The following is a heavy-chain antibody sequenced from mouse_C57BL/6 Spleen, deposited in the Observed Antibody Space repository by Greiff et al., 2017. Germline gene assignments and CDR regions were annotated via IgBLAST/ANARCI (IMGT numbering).Heavy chain of an antibody. CDR2: ISSGSSTI. Sequence: EVKLVESGGGLVKPGGSLKLSCAASGFTFSDYGMHWVRQAPEKGLEWVAYISSGSSTIYYADTVKGRFTISRDNAKNTLFLQMTSLRSEDTAMYYCARASYYGSLYFDYWGQGTTLTVSS. D-gene: IGHD1-1*01. CDR1: GFTFSDYG. V-gene: IGHV5-17*01. J-gene: IGHJ2*01. CDR3: ARASYYGSLYFDY.